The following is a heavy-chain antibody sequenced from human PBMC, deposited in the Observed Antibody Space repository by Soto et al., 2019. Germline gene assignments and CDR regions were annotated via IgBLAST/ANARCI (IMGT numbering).Heavy chain of an antibody. CDR3: AACSDYFCYAMDV. D-gene: IGHD6-19*01. CDR2: IVVDSGNT. J-gene: IGHJ6*02. V-gene: IGHV1-58*01. CDR1: GFAFINSA. Sequence: QMQLVQSGPEVKKPGTSVKVSCKASGFAFINSAVQWVRQARGQSLEWIGWIVVDSGNTNYAQQFQQRVTITRDMTTSTAYRGLSSLRSEDTAGYYCAACSDYFCYAMDVWGQGTMVTVSS.